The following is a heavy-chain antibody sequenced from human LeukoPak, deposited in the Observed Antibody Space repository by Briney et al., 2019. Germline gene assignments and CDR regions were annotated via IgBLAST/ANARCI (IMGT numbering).Heavy chain of an antibody. D-gene: IGHD6-6*01. CDR1: GGSFSGYY. Sequence: SETLSLTCAVYGGSFSGYYWSWIRQPPGKGLEWIGEINHSGSTNYNPSLKSRVTISVDTSKNQFSLKLSSVTAADTAVYYCASISQDSSSSNYYGMDVWGQGTTVTVSS. CDR2: INHSGST. J-gene: IGHJ6*02. V-gene: IGHV4-34*01. CDR3: ASISQDSSSSNYYGMDV.